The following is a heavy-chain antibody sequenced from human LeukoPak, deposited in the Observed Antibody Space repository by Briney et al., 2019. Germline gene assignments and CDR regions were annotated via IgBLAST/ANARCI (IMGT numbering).Heavy chain of an antibody. CDR2: FTGNDGRA. CDR3: VKGTFYYGSGSYCMDV. Sequence: GGSLRLSCAASGFTFSSYPMTRVRQAPGKGLEWVSAFTGNDGRAYYADSVKGHFTISRDNSKNTLYLQMNSLRVEDTAVYYCVKGTFYYGSGSYCMDVWGKGTTVTVSS. J-gene: IGHJ6*04. D-gene: IGHD3-10*01. V-gene: IGHV3-23*01. CDR1: GFTFSSYP.